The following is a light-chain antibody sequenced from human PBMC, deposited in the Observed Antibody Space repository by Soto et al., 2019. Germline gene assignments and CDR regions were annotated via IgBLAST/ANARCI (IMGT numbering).Light chain of an antibody. J-gene: IGKJ5*01. CDR3: QQSYTALSIT. V-gene: IGKV1-39*01. CDR1: ESINKH. CDR2: AAS. Sequence: EIQMTQSPSCLSASVGDIVTITCRASESINKHVNWYQQQPGRAPKLLIYAASSLQNGVPSRFRGGGSGTDFTLIITNLQPEDFATYYCQQSYTALSITFGQGTRLEIK.